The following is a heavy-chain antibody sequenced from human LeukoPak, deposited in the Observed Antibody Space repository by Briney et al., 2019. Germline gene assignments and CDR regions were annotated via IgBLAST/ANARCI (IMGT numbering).Heavy chain of an antibody. CDR3: ARVGVIWADGPRENKNYYYYMDV. V-gene: IGHV3-11*04. J-gene: IGHJ6*03. CDR2: ISSSGSTI. D-gene: IGHD3-16*01. CDR1: GFTFSDYY. Sequence: PGGSLRLSCAASGFTFSDYYMSWIRQAPGKGLEWVSYISSSGSTIYYADSVKGRFTISRDNAKNSLYLQMNSLRAEDTAVYYCARVGVIWADGPRENKNYYYYMDVWGKGTTVTVSS.